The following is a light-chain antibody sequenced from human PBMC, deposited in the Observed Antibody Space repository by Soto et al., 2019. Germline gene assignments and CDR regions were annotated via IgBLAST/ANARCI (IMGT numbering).Light chain of an antibody. CDR1: SSDVGGYNY. Sequence: QSALTQPASVSGSPGQSITISCTGTSSDVGGYNYVSWYQHHPAKAPKLMIYDVSYRPSGVSNRFSGSKSGNTASLTISGLQPEDEADYYCTSYTSSRILFGGGTKVTVL. CDR2: DVS. V-gene: IGLV2-14*03. J-gene: IGLJ3*02. CDR3: TSYTSSRIL.